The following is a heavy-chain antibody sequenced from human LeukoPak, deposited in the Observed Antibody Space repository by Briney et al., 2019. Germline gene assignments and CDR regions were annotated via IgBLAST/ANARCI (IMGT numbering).Heavy chain of an antibody. CDR3: ARDLRAHGVFDI. Sequence: GGSLRLSCAASGFTVSSNYMSWVRQAPGKGLEWVSEIYSDGATYYAASVKGRFSISRDNSKNTVYLHMNSLRADDTAVFYCARDLRAHGVFDIWGQGTMVTVSS. CDR2: IYSDGAT. J-gene: IGHJ3*02. CDR1: GFTVSSNY. V-gene: IGHV3-53*01.